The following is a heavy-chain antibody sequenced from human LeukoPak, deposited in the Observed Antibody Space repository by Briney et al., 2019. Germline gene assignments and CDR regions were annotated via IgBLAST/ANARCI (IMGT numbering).Heavy chain of an antibody. Sequence: ASVKVSCKASGYTFTDYYMNWVRQAPGQGLEWMGWISANNGNTNYAQKLQGRVTMTTDTSTSTAYMELRSLRSDDTAVYYCAREHPHFGELWNDYWGQGTLVTVSS. J-gene: IGHJ4*02. CDR2: ISANNGNT. CDR3: AREHPHFGELWNDY. V-gene: IGHV1-18*04. D-gene: IGHD3-10*01. CDR1: GYTFTDYY.